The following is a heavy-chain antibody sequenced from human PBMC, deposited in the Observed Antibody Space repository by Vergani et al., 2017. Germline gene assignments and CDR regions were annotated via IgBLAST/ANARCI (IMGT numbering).Heavy chain of an antibody. D-gene: IGHD2-2*01. J-gene: IGHJ6*03. Sequence: QVQLVESGGGVVQPGRSLRLSCAASGFTFSSYAMHWVRQAPGKGLEWVAVISYDGSNKYYADSVKGRFTISRDNSKITLYLQMNSLRAEDTAVYYCASLDIVVVPALPAYMDVWGKGTTVTVSS. CDR1: GFTFSSYA. CDR3: ASLDIVVVPALPAYMDV. V-gene: IGHV3-30-3*01. CDR2: ISYDGSNK.